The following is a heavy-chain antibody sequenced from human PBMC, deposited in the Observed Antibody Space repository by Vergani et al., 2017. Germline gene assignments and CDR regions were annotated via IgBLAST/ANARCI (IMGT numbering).Heavy chain of an antibody. Sequence: QVQLQQWGAGLLKPSETLSLTCAVYGGSFSGYYWSWIRQPPGQGLEWIGEINHSGSTNYNPSLKSRVTISVDTSKNQFSLKLSSVTAADTAVYYCARGRYCSSTSCYTTNYYYMDVWGKGTTVTVYS. D-gene: IGHD2-2*02. CDR2: INHSGST. CDR1: GGSFSGYY. CDR3: ARGRYCSSTSCYTTNYYYMDV. J-gene: IGHJ6*03. V-gene: IGHV4-34*01.